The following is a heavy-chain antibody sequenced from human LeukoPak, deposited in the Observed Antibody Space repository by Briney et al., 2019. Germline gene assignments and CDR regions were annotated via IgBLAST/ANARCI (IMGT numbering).Heavy chain of an antibody. V-gene: IGHV3-30*18. CDR3: AKDRGTYYFDC. CDR1: GFTFSSYG. D-gene: IGHD1-26*01. CDR2: ISSDRSNN. J-gene: IGHJ4*02. Sequence: GRSLRLSCAASGFTFSSYGMHWVRQAPGKGLEWVALISSDRSNNSYADSVKGRFTISRDNSKNTLYLQMNSLRAEDTAVYYCAKDRGTYYFDCWGQGTLVTVSS.